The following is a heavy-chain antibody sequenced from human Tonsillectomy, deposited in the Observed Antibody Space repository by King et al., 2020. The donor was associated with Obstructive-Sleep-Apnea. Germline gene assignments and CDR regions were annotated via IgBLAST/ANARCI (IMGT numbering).Heavy chain of an antibody. Sequence: QLVQSGGGLVKPGGSLRLSCAASGFTFSSYSMNWVLQAPGKGLVWVSSMIRMSSYIYYADSVKGRFTISRDNAKNSLYLQMNSLRAEDTAVYYCARDLSSGAFDIWGQGTMVTVSS. V-gene: IGHV3-21*01. CDR3: ARDLSSGAFDI. J-gene: IGHJ3*02. CDR2: MIRMSSYI. D-gene: IGHD6-19*01. CDR1: GFTFSSYS.